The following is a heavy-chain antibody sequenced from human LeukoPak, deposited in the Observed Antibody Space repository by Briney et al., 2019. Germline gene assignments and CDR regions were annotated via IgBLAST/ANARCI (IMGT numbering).Heavy chain of an antibody. Sequence: SSETLSLTCTVSGGSISSYYWSWIRQPAGKGLEWIGRIYTSGSTNYNPSLKSRVTMSVDTSKNQFSLKLSSVTAADTVVYYCARWGYSYDNNWFDPWGQGTLVTVSS. CDR2: IYTSGST. V-gene: IGHV4-4*07. CDR1: GGSISSYY. J-gene: IGHJ5*02. CDR3: ARWGYSYDNNWFDP. D-gene: IGHD5-18*01.